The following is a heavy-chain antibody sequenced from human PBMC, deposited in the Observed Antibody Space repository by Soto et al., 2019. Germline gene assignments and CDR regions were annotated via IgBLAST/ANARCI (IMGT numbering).Heavy chain of an antibody. Sequence: QVHLVQSGAEVKKPGASVKVSCKGSGYDFTTYGITWVRQAPGQGLEWMAWISAHNGNTDYAQKLQGRGTVATDTSTSTAYMELRSLRSDDTAMYSCARGRYGDYWGQGALVTVSS. CDR1: GYDFTTYG. CDR2: ISAHNGNT. CDR3: ARGRYGDY. V-gene: IGHV1-18*01. D-gene: IGHD1-1*01. J-gene: IGHJ4*02.